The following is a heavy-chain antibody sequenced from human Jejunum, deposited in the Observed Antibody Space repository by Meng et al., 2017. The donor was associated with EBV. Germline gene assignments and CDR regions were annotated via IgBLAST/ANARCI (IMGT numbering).Heavy chain of an antibody. CDR2: ISNDGNNK. Sequence: QVQLVGAGGGVVQPGRFLRLSCAASGFTFSGHAMQWVRQAPGKGLKWVALISNDGNNKYYADSVKGRFTISRDNSKNTLYLQMNSLRVDDTALYYCTREWGADYWGQGTLVTVSS. J-gene: IGHJ4*02. CDR1: GFTFSGHA. V-gene: IGHV3-30-3*01. D-gene: IGHD3-16*01. CDR3: TREWGADY.